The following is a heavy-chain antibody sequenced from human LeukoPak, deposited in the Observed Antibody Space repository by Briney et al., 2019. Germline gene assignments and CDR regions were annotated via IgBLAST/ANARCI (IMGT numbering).Heavy chain of an antibody. D-gene: IGHD6-19*01. Sequence: KTSETLSLTCTVSGGSISSSSFYWGWIRQPPGKGLEWIGCIYYSGTTYYKPSLKSRVTISVDRSKNQFSLNLSSVTAADTAVYYCARQLGSGWYGDRYFQHWGQGTLVTVSS. V-gene: IGHV4-39*01. J-gene: IGHJ1*01. CDR2: IYYSGTT. CDR1: GGSISSSSFY. CDR3: ARQLGSGWYGDRYFQH.